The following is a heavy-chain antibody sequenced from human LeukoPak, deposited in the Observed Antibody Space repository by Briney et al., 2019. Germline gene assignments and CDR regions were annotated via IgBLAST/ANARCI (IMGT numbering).Heavy chain of an antibody. D-gene: IGHD3-9*01. J-gene: IGHJ4*02. V-gene: IGHV4-34*01. CDR3: ARGPPIKYDILTGYYNFDN. CDR2: INHSGRT. Sequence: PSETLPLTCVVYGGSLSGYYWTWIRQPPEKGLEWIGEINHSGRTKYNPSLMSRVTISVDTSKNQFSLKLSSVTAADTAVYYCARGPPIKYDILTGYYNFDNWGQGTLVTVSS. CDR1: GGSLSGYY.